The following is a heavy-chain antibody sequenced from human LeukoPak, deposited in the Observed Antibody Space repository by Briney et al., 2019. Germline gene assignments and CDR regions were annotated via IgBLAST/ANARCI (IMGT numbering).Heavy chain of an antibody. CDR1: GGTFSSYA. D-gene: IGHD6-6*01. CDR2: IIPILGIT. Sequence: SVKVSCKASGGTFSSYAISWVRQAPGQGLEWMGRIIPILGITNYAQKFQGRVTITADKSTSTAYMELSSLRSEDTAVYYCARDGDPYSSSSESVYWGQGTLVTVSS. CDR3: ARDGDPYSSSSESVY. J-gene: IGHJ4*02. V-gene: IGHV1-69*04.